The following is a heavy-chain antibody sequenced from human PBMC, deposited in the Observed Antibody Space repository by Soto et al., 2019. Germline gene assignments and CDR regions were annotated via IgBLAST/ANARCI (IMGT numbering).Heavy chain of an antibody. D-gene: IGHD6-19*01. Sequence: PSETLSLTCTVSGGSISSYYWSWIRQPAGKGLEWIGRIYTSGSTNYNPSLKSRVTMSVDTSKNQFSLKLSSVTAADTAVYYCARRGPLRGGLVQGFDYWGQGTLVTVSS. CDR2: IYTSGST. V-gene: IGHV4-4*07. CDR1: GGSISSYY. CDR3: ARRGPLRGGLVQGFDY. J-gene: IGHJ4*02.